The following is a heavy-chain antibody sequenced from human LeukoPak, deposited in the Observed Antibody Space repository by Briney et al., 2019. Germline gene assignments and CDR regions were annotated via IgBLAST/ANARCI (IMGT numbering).Heavy chain of an antibody. CDR2: MNPSSGNT. CDR3: ARARYDFWSGYYTIYYFDY. CDR1: GYTFTSYD. Sequence: GASVKVSCKASGYTFTSYDINWVRQATGQGLEWMGWMNPSSGNTGYAQKFQGRVTMTRDTSISTAYMELSRLRSDDTAVYYCARARYDFWSGYYTIYYFDYWGQGTLVTVSS. J-gene: IGHJ4*02. V-gene: IGHV1-8*01. D-gene: IGHD3-3*01.